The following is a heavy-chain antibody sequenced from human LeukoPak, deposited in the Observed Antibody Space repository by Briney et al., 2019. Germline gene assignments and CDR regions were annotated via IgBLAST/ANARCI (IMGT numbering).Heavy chain of an antibody. V-gene: IGHV3-23*01. D-gene: IGHD3-22*01. CDR3: AKGSSGYFFDL. Sequence: GGSLRLSCAASEFIFNNYGLVWVRQAPGKGLEWVSAISNDGGGTIYADFVKGRFSVSRDNSKNTLFLQMNSLRAEDTALYYCAKGSSGYFFDLWGQGTLVTVSS. CDR1: EFIFNNYG. J-gene: IGHJ4*02. CDR2: ISNDGGGT.